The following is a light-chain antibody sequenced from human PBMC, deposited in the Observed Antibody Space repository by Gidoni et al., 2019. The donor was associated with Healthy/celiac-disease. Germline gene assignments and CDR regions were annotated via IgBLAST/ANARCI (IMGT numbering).Light chain of an antibody. CDR3: LQDYNYPWT. Sequence: AIQMTQSPSSLSASVGNRVTITCRATQGIRNDLGWYQQKPGKAPKLLIYAASSLHSGVPSRFSGSGSGTEFTLTISSLQPEDFATYYCLQDYNYPWTFGQXTKVEIK. V-gene: IGKV1-6*01. CDR1: QGIRND. CDR2: AAS. J-gene: IGKJ1*01.